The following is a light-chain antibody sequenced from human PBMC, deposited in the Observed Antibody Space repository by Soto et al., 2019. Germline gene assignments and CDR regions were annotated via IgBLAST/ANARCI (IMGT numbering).Light chain of an antibody. V-gene: IGLV2-8*01. Sequence: QSVLTRPPSASWSPGRSVTISCTGTSGDVGGYDYVSWYQQHPGKAPKLMIYEVTKRPLGVPDRFSGSKSGNTASLTVSGLQAEDEADYYCSSYAGSDNPYVFGTGTKVTVL. J-gene: IGLJ1*01. CDR1: SGDVGGYDY. CDR3: SSYAGSDNPYV. CDR2: EVT.